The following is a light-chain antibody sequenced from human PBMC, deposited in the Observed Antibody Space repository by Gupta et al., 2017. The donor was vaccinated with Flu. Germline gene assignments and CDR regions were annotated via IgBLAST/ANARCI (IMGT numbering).Light chain of an antibody. CDR2: TAS. J-gene: IGKJ5*01. CDR1: QGISSY. Sequence: PWFLCAAVGDRVAITCRASQGISSYLAWYQQKPGEAPKLLMHTASSFQSGVPSTFSGSGSGTEFTLTIISLQPEDFATSYCQQRYSYPITFGQGTRLEIK. V-gene: IGKV1-9*01. CDR3: QQRYSYPIT.